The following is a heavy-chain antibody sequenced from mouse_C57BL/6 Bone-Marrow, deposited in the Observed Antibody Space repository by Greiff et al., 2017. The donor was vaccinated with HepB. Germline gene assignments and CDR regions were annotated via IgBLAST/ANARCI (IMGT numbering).Heavy chain of an antibody. CDR1: GYTFTSYW. CDR3: ARNYGSSYEGYFYYFDY. D-gene: IGHD1-1*01. CDR2: IDPNSGGT. V-gene: IGHV1-72*01. J-gene: IGHJ2*01. Sequence: QVQLKQPGAELVKPGVSVKLSCKASGYTFTSYWMHWVKQRPGRGLEWIGRIDPNSGGTKYNEKFKSKATLTVDKPSSTAYMQLSSLTSEDSAVYYCARNYGSSYEGYFYYFDYWGQGTTLTVSS.